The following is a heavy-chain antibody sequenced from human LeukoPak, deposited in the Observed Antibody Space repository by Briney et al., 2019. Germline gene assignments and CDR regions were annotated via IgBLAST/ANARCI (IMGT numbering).Heavy chain of an antibody. D-gene: IGHD3-22*01. V-gene: IGHV1-18*01. CDR2: ISAYNGNT. J-gene: IGHJ5*02. CDR3: ARATPTYYYDSSGSNWFDP. Sequence: GASVKVSCKASGYTFTSYGISWVRQAPGQGLEWMGWISAYNGNTNYAQKLQGRVTMTTDTSTSTAYMELRSLRSDDTAVYYCARATPTYYYDSSGSNWFDPWGQGTLVTVSS. CDR1: GYTFTSYG.